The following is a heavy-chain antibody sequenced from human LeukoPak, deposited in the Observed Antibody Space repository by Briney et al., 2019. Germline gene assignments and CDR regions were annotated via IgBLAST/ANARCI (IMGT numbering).Heavy chain of an antibody. CDR1: GGSFSGYY. D-gene: IGHD4-11*01. J-gene: IGHJ5*02. CDR3: ARGNYDYSGSFGKDWFDP. CDR2: INHSGST. V-gene: IGHV4-34*01. Sequence: SETLSLTCAVYGGSFSGYYWSWIRQPPGKGLEWIGEINHSGSTNYNPSLKSRVTISVDTSKNQFSLKLSSVTAADTAVYYCARGNYDYSGSFGKDWFDPWGQGTLVTVFS.